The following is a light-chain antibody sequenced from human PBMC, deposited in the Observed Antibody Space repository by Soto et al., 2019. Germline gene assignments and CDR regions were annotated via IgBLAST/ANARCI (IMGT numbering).Light chain of an antibody. CDR3: QQFNSYPLT. V-gene: IGKV1-13*02. J-gene: IGKJ5*01. CDR1: QGISSA. CDR2: GAS. Sequence: AIQLTQSPSSLSASVGDRVTITCRASQGISSALAWYQQKPGEAPKSLIYGASSLHSGVPSRFSGSGSGTDFTLTISSLQAEDFATYYCQQFNSYPLTFGQGTRLEIK.